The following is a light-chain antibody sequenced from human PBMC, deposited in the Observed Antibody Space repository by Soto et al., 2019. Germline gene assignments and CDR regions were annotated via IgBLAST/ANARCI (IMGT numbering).Light chain of an antibody. CDR2: GAS. CDR3: QQSYITPWT. J-gene: IGKJ1*01. Sequence: DIQMPQSPSSLSVSVGDRVTITCRASQSISNYFNWYQQKPGKAPKVLIYGASTLQSGVPSRFSGSGSGTDFTLTISSLQPEDFATYDCQQSYITPWTFGQGTKVEFK. V-gene: IGKV1-39*01. CDR1: QSISNY.